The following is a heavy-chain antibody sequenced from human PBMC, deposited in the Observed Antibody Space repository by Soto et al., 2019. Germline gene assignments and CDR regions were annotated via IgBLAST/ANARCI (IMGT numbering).Heavy chain of an antibody. CDR3: AREGIAVADLDY. D-gene: IGHD6-19*01. CDR1: GFTFNIYG. CDR2: ISYDGSNQ. V-gene: IGHV3-30*03. Sequence: PGGSLRLSCAASGFTFNIYGMHWVRQAPDKGLEWVALISYDGSNQYYADSVKGRFTISRDNSKNTLYLQMNSLRADDTAVYYCAREGIAVADLDYWGQGTLVTVSS. J-gene: IGHJ4*02.